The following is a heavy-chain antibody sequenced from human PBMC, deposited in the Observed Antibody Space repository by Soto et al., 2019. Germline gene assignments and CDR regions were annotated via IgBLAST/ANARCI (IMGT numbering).Heavy chain of an antibody. D-gene: IGHD2-2*01. CDR2: IYPADSDT. Sequence: GESLKISCQGSGYVFTNQWFGWVRQMPGKGLEWMGIIYPADSDTRYSPSFQGQVTISADKSITTAYLQWSSLEASDTAMYYCARSPAYFDYWGQGTPVTVSS. V-gene: IGHV5-51*01. J-gene: IGHJ4*02. CDR3: ARSPAYFDY. CDR1: GYVFTNQW.